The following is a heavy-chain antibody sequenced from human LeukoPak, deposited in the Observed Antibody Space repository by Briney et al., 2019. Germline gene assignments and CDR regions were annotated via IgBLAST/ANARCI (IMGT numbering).Heavy chain of an antibody. D-gene: IGHD2-8*01. Sequence: SESLSLTCAVYGGSFSGYYWSWIRQPPGKGLEWIGEINHSGSTNYNPSLKRRVTISVDTSKNQFSVMLSSVTAADTAVYYCARVGVLGYWGQGTLVTVSS. J-gene: IGHJ4*02. CDR2: INHSGST. V-gene: IGHV4-34*01. CDR3: ARVGVLGY. CDR1: GGSFSGYY.